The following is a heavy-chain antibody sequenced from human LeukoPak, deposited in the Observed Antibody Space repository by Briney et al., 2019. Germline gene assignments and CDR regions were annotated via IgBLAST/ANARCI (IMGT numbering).Heavy chain of an antibody. CDR3: ARNLAGFGGYSYGMVDY. Sequence: SQTLSLTCAISGDSVSSNSAAWNCIRQSPSRALEWLGRTYYRSEWHNDYAVSVKSRIIISPDTSQNQFSLQLKSVTPEDTAVYYCARNLAGFGGYSYGMVDYWGHGNLGTVSS. CDR1: GDSVSSNSAA. J-gene: IGHJ4*03. CDR2: TYYRSEWHN. D-gene: IGHD5-18*01. V-gene: IGHV6-1*01.